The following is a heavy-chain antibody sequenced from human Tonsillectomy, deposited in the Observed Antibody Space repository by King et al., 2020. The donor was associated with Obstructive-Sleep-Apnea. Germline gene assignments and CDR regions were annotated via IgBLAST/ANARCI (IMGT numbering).Heavy chain of an antibody. CDR3: AVWLSGYFDY. CDR2: INPNRGGT. V-gene: IGHV1-2*02. Sequence: QFQLVQSGAEVKRPGASVKVSCKASVYTFTDYCIHWVRQAPVQGLDWMGWINPNRGGTNCAKKFQGRGTMTRDTSISTAYMELSSLRSDDTAVYFCAVWLSGYFDYWGQGTLVTVSS. J-gene: IGHJ4*02. CDR1: VYTFTDYC. D-gene: IGHD5-18*01.